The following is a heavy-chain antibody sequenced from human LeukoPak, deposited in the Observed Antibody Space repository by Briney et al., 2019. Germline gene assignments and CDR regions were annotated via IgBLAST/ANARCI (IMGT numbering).Heavy chain of an antibody. J-gene: IGHJ4*02. Sequence: SETLSLTCSVSGASIGSFYWSWIRQTPGKGLEWIGYVYDGGKTYYDPSLKGRVTISVDTSNNQSSLKLRSVTAADTAVYYCARGGPRTDDYNFDYWGQGTLVSVSS. CDR2: VYDGGKT. CDR3: ARGGPRTDDYNFDY. V-gene: IGHV4-59*01. D-gene: IGHD5-24*01. CDR1: GASIGSFY.